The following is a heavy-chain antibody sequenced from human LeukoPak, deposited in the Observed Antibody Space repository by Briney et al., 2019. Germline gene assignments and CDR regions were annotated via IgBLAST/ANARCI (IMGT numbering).Heavy chain of an antibody. Sequence: GGSLRLSCAGSGFTFSSYAMSWVRQAPGKGLEWVSGISGKGGATNYADSVKGRFTISRDNSKNTPYLQMNSLRAEDTAVYYCANGGITYSTNFDYWGQGTLVTVSS. CDR3: ANGGITYSTNFDY. D-gene: IGHD2-2*01. J-gene: IGHJ4*02. CDR2: ISGKGGAT. V-gene: IGHV3-23*01. CDR1: GFTFSSYA.